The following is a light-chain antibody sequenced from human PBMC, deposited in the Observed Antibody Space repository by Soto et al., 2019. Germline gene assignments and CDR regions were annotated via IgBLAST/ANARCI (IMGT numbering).Light chain of an antibody. CDR3: QQYNKWPLT. V-gene: IGKV3-15*01. Sequence: EIVMTQSPATLSVSPGERATLSCRASQSVYGTLAWYQQKPGQAPRLLIYGASTRATGIPARFSGTGSATEFTLTISSLQSEDSAVYYCQQYNKWPLTFGGGTKVEIK. J-gene: IGKJ4*01. CDR1: QSVYGT. CDR2: GAS.